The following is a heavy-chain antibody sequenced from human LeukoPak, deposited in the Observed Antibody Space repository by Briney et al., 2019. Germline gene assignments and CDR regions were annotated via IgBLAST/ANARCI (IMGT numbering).Heavy chain of an antibody. CDR3: ARDHGRSWNYNYFDY. Sequence: ASVKVSCKASGYTFTSYGISWVRQAPGQGLEWMGWISAYNGNTNYAQKLQGRVTMTTDTSTSTAYMELRSLRSDDTAVYYCARDHGRSWNYNYFDYWGQGTLVTVSS. V-gene: IGHV1-18*01. J-gene: IGHJ4*02. CDR2: ISAYNGNT. CDR1: GYTFTSYG. D-gene: IGHD1-7*01.